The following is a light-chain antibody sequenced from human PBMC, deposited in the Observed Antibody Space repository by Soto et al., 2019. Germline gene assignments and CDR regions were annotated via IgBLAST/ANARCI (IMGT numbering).Light chain of an antibody. Sequence: EIVLTQSPGTLSLSPGERATLSCRASQSVRSSYLDWYQQKPGQAPRLLIYGASSRATGIPDRFSGSGSGTDFTITISRLEPEDFAVFYCQQYGTSPTTFGQGTKLEI. CDR1: QSVRSSY. V-gene: IGKV3-20*01. J-gene: IGKJ2*01. CDR3: QQYGTSPTT. CDR2: GAS.